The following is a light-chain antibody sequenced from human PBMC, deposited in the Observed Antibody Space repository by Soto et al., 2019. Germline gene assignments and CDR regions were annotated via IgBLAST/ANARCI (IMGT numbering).Light chain of an antibody. J-gene: IGLJ2*01. CDR2: GNS. Sequence: QSVLTQAPSVSGAPGQRVTISCTGSSSNIGAGYDVQWYQQVPGTAPKLLLHGNSDRPSGVPDRFSGSKSGTSASLVITGLQAVDEALYYCQSYDSRLSGSVVFGGGTQLTVL. CDR1: SSNIGAGYD. CDR3: QSYDSRLSGSVV. V-gene: IGLV1-40*01.